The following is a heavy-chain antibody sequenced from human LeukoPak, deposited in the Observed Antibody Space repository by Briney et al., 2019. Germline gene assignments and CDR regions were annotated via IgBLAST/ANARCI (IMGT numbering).Heavy chain of an antibody. CDR1: GGSISSSSYY. D-gene: IGHD3-22*01. CDR2: INYSGST. Sequence: SETLSLTCTVSGGSISSSSYYWGWVRQPPGKGLEWMGSINYSGSTYHNPSLKSRVTISVDTSKNQFSLKLSSVTAADTAVYYCARRRRIYDSSGYYTVGWFDPWGQGTLVTVSS. J-gene: IGHJ5*02. CDR3: ARRRRIYDSSGYYTVGWFDP. V-gene: IGHV4-39*01.